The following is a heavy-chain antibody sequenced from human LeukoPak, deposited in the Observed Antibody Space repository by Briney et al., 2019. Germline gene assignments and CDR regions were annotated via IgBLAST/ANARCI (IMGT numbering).Heavy chain of an antibody. CDR1: GGSISSYY. D-gene: IGHD3-22*01. J-gene: IGHJ4*02. Sequence: SETLSLTCTVSGGSISSYYWSWIRQPPGKGLEWIGYIYYSGSTNYNPSLKGRVTISIDTSKNQFSLKLSSVTAADTAVYYCAKLDSSGYYRSWGQGTLVTVSS. CDR3: AKLDSSGYYRS. CDR2: IYYSGST. V-gene: IGHV4-59*01.